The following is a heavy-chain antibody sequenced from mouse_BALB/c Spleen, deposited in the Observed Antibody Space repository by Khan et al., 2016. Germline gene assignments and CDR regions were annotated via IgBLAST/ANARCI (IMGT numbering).Heavy chain of an antibody. V-gene: IGHV5-6-3*01. Sequence: EVELVESGGGLVQPGGSLKLSCAASGFTFSSYGMSWFRQTPDKRLELVATINSNGGSTNYPESMKGRFTISRDNAKNTLYLQMSSLKAEATAMYYCARNLQFAYWGQGTLVTVSA. J-gene: IGHJ3*01. CDR1: GFTFSSYG. CDR3: ARNLQFAY. CDR2: INSNGGST.